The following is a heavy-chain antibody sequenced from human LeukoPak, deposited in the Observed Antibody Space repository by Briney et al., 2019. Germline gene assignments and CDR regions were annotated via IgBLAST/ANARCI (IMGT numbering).Heavy chain of an antibody. V-gene: IGHV1-18*01. Sequence: ASVKVSCKASGGTFSSYAISWVRQAPGQGLEWMGWISAYNGNTNYAQKLQGRVTMTTDTSTSTAYMELRSLRSDDTAVYYCARVATIGYYYYYYMDVWGKGTTVTVSS. D-gene: IGHD5-12*01. CDR3: ARVATIGYYYYYYMDV. J-gene: IGHJ6*03. CDR2: ISAYNGNT. CDR1: GGTFSSYA.